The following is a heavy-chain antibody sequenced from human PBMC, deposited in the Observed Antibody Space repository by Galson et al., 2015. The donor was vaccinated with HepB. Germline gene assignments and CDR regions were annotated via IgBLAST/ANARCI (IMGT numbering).Heavy chain of an antibody. D-gene: IGHD3-10*01. V-gene: IGHV1-3*01. CDR2: INAGNGNT. J-gene: IGHJ4*02. CDR3: ARDSRLWFGEFDY. CDR1: GYTFTSYA. Sequence: SVKVSCKASGYTFTSYAMHWVRQAPRQRLEWMGWINAGNGNTKYSQKFQGRVTITRDTSASTAYMELSSLRSEDTALYYCARDSRLWFGEFDYWGQGTLVTVSS.